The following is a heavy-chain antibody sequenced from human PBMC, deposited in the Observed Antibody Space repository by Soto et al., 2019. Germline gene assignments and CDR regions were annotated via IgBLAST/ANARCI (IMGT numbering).Heavy chain of an antibody. D-gene: IGHD2-8*01. CDR2: ISWNSGNI. CDR3: AKDPSLLPVLSNGMDV. CDR1: GFNFENHA. Sequence: DVQLVESGGGLVQPGRSLRLSCVASGFNFENHAMHWVRQAPGKGLEWVSGISWNSGNIGYADSVKGRFTISRDNAKNSLYLQMNSLRSEGTALYYCAKDPSLLPVLSNGMDVWGQGTTVTVSS. J-gene: IGHJ6*02. V-gene: IGHV3-9*01.